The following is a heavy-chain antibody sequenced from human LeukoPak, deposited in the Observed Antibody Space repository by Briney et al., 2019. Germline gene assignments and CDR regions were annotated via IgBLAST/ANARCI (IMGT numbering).Heavy chain of an antibody. D-gene: IGHD3-10*01. CDR3: AKQATGGSLLWFGELPYYFDY. CDR2: IYYSGST. V-gene: IGHV4-39*01. CDR1: GGSISSSSYY. J-gene: IGHJ4*02. Sequence: SETLSLTCTVSGGSISSSSYYWGWIRQPPGKGLEWIGSIYYSGSTYYNPSLKSRVTISVDTSKNQFSLKLSSVTAADTAVYYCAKQATGGSLLWFGELPYYFDYWGQGTLVTVSS.